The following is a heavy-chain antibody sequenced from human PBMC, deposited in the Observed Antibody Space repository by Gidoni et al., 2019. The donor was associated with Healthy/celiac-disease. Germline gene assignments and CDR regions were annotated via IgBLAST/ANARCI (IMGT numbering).Heavy chain of an antibody. V-gene: IGHV3-64D*08. Sequence: SGFTFSSYAMHWVRQAPGKGLEYVSAISSNGGSTYYADSVKGRFTISRDNSKNTLYLQMSSLRAEDTAVYYCVKDYLFDYGDYNPPDAFDIWGQGTMVTVSS. CDR3: VKDYLFDYGDYNPPDAFDI. CDR2: ISSNGGST. CDR1: GFTFSSYA. J-gene: IGHJ3*02. D-gene: IGHD4-17*01.